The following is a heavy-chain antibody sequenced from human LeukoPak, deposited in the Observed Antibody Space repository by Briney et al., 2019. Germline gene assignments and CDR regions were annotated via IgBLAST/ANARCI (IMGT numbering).Heavy chain of an antibody. Sequence: SVKVSCEASGGTFSSYAISWVRQAPGQGLEWMGGIIPIFGTANYAQKFQGRVTITTDESTSTAYMELSSLRSEDTAVYYCAGGPLRTLDYWGQGTLVTVSS. CDR1: GGTFSSYA. J-gene: IGHJ4*02. CDR2: IIPIFGTA. V-gene: IGHV1-69*05. D-gene: IGHD1-14*01. CDR3: AGGPLRTLDY.